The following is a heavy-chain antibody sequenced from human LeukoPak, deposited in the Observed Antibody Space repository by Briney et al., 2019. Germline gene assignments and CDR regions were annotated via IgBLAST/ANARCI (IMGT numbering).Heavy chain of an antibody. D-gene: IGHD4-17*01. Sequence: ASVKVSCKVSGYTLTELSMHWVRQAPGKGLEWMGGFDPEDGETTYAQKFQGRVTMTEDTSTDTAYMELSSLRSEDTAVYYCATAVRGDPNWFDPWGQGTLVTVSS. CDR1: GYTLTELS. J-gene: IGHJ5*02. CDR3: ATAVRGDPNWFDP. V-gene: IGHV1-24*01. CDR2: FDPEDGET.